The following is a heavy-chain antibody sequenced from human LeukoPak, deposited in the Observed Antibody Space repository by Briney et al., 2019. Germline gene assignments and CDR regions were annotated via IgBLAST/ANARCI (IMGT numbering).Heavy chain of an antibody. Sequence: QPGGSLRLSCAASGFTFRNYWMHWVRQAPGKGLVWVSHINIDGSTTNYADSVKGRFTVSRDNAKNTLYLQMNSLRVEDTAVYYCARYDYFGSGTSNWGQGTLVTVSS. J-gene: IGHJ4*02. D-gene: IGHD3-10*01. CDR2: INIDGSTT. CDR1: GFTFRNYW. V-gene: IGHV3-74*01. CDR3: ARYDYFGSGTSN.